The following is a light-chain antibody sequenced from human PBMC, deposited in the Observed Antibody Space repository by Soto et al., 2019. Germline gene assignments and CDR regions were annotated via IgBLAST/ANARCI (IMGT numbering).Light chain of an antibody. Sequence: QSALIQPASVSGSPGQSITISCTGTSTDVGSCSYVSWYQQHPGEAPKLLIYEVTYRPSGLSHRFSSSKSGNTASLTISGLQAEDEADYYCSSCTSSNTLYVFGSGTKLTVL. CDR2: EVT. CDR3: SSCTSSNTLYV. V-gene: IGLV2-14*03. J-gene: IGLJ1*01. CDR1: STDVGSCSY.